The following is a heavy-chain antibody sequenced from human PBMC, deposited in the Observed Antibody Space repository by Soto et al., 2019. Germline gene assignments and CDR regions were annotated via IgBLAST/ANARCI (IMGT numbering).Heavy chain of an antibody. CDR3: ARRCLRFLEWLLRDYFDY. Sequence: KASETLSLTCAVYGGSFSGYYWSWIRQPPGKGLEWIGEINHSGSTNYNPSLKSRVTISVDTSKNQFSLKLSSVTAADTAVYYCARRCLRFLEWLLRDYFDYWGQGTLVTVSS. J-gene: IGHJ4*02. D-gene: IGHD3-3*01. CDR2: INHSGST. V-gene: IGHV4-34*01. CDR1: GGSFSGYY.